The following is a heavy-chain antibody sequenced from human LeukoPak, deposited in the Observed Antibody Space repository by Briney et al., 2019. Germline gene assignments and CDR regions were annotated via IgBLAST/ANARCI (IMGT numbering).Heavy chain of an antibody. CDR2: IYYSGST. J-gene: IGHJ6*02. D-gene: IGHD3-10*01. CDR1: GGSISSYY. CDR3: ASHAYGSGSYSDMDV. V-gene: IGHV4-59*08. Sequence: PSETLSLTCTVSGGSISSYYWSWIRQPPGKGLEWIGYIYYSGSTNYNPSLKSRVTISVDTSKNQFSLKLSSVTAADTAVYYCASHAYGSGSYSDMDVWGQGTTVTVSS.